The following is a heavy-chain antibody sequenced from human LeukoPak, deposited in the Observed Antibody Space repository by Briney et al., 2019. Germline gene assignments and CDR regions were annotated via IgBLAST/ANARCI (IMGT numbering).Heavy chain of an antibody. CDR1: GASIGRHY. CDR2: IYTGEST. D-gene: IGHD2-8*02. CDR3: TRVRTGSQSDH. V-gene: IGHV4-4*07. J-gene: IGHJ4*02. Sequence: SETLSLTCSVSGASIGRHYWTWIRQPAGKGLEWIGRIYTGESTIKSSLKSRVTMSVDTSKNQFSLKLNSVTAADTAVYYCTRVRTGSQSDHWGQGTLVTVSS.